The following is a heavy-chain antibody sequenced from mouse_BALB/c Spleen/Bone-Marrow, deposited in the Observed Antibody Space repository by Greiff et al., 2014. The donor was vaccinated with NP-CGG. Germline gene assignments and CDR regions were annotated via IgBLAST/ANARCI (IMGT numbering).Heavy chain of an antibody. CDR2: IDPANGNT. CDR3: AIYYYGSSGFAY. J-gene: IGHJ3*01. CDR1: GSNIKDTY. D-gene: IGHD1-1*01. V-gene: IGHV14-3*02. Sequence: VQLQQPGAELVKPGASVKLSCTASGSNIKDTYMHWVKQRPEQGLEWIGRIDPANGNTKYDPKFQGKATITADTSSNTAYLQLSSLTSEDTAVYYCAIYYYGSSGFAYWGQGILVTVSA.